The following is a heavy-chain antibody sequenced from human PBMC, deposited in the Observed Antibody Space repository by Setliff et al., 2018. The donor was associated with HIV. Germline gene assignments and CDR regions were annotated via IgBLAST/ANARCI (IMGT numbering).Heavy chain of an antibody. CDR2: IYDSGVT. CDR3: TRRQWGTSGYYEFFQQ. Sequence: SETLSLTCSVSGATISRHFWSWIRQSPGKGLEWIGTIYDSGVTKYNPSLQTRVRVSVDTSKSHLSLSLTSVTPADTAVYYCTRRQWGTSGYYEFFQQWGQCSLVTVSS. CDR1: GATISRHF. J-gene: IGHJ1*01. D-gene: IGHD3-3*01. V-gene: IGHV4-59*11.